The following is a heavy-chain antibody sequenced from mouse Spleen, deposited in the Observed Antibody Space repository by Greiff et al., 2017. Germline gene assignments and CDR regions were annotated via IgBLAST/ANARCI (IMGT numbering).Heavy chain of an antibody. J-gene: IGHJ2*01. Sequence: EVQLQESGGDLVKPGGSLKLSCAASGFTFSSYGMSWVRQTPDKRLEWVATISSGGSYTYYPDSVKGRFTISRDNAKNTLYLQMSSLKSEDTAMYYCARRLDYGSSYDYWGQGTTLTVSS. D-gene: IGHD1-1*01. CDR3: ARRLDYGSSYDY. CDR2: ISSGGSYT. CDR1: GFTFSSYG. V-gene: IGHV5-6*01.